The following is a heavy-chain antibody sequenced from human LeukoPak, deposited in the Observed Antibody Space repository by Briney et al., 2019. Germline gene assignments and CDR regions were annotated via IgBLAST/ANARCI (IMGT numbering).Heavy chain of an antibody. D-gene: IGHD3-3*01. CDR1: GVSISSASYY. V-gene: IGHV4-61*01. CDR2: IYYSGTT. CDR3: ARLKHISGFGVLKDVYYYYGMDV. J-gene: IGHJ6*02. Sequence: PSETLSLTCTVSGVSISSASYYWSWIRQPPGQGLEWIGFIYYSGTTKYNPSLKSRVTISIDTSRDQFSLKLNSVTAADTAVYFCARLKHISGFGVLKDVYYYYGMDVWGQGTTVTVSS.